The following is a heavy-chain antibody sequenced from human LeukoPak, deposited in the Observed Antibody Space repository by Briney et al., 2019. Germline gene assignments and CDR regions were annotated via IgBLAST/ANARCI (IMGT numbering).Heavy chain of an antibody. D-gene: IGHD1-1*01. J-gene: IGHJ5*02. CDR1: GGSISSSSYF. CDR2: FYDSGST. Sequence: SETQSLTCTVSGGSISSSSYFWGWIRQPPGKGLEWIGSFYDSGSTYYNPSLKSRVTISVDKSKNQFYLKLSSVTAADTAVYYCGRQAGYTKKFDPWGQGTLVTVSS. V-gene: IGHV4-39*07. CDR3: GRQAGYTKKFDP.